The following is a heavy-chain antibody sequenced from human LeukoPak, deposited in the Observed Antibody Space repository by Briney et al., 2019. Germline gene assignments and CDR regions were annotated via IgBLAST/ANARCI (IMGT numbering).Heavy chain of an antibody. V-gene: IGHV3-7*04. CDR3: ARALRGEGDY. D-gene: IGHD3-10*01. CDR1: GFTFSSYW. Sequence: GGSLRLSCAASGFTFSSYWMSWVRQAPGKGLEWVANINKDGGEKYYVDSVKGRFTISRDNAKNSLYLQMNSLRAEDTALYYYARALRGEGDYWGQGTLVTVSS. J-gene: IGHJ4*02. CDR2: INKDGGEK.